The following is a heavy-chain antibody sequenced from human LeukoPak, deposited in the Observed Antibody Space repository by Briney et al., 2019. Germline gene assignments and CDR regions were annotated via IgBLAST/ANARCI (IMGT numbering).Heavy chain of an antibody. CDR3: ARVSDSSGYYCDY. D-gene: IGHD3-22*01. Sequence: GGSLRLSCAASGFTFSSYEMNWVRQAPGKGLEWVSYISSSSSTIYYADSVKGRFTISRDNAKNSLYLQMNSLRAEDTAVYYCARVSDSSGYYCDYWGQGTLVTVSS. J-gene: IGHJ4*02. V-gene: IGHV3-48*03. CDR2: ISSSSSTI. CDR1: GFTFSSYE.